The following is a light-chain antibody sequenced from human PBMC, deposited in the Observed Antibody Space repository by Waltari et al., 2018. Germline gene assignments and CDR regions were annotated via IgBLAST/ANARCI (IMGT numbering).Light chain of an antibody. CDR1: ALSKQY. Sequence: SFELTQPPSLSVSPGQTARITCSGDALSKQYAHWHQQRPGLAPILVIYKDSERHSGIPGRFSGSSSGTTVTLTISGVQAEDEADYYCQSADSSGSVVFGGGTKLTVL. J-gene: IGLJ2*01. V-gene: IGLV3-25*03. CDR3: QSADSSGSVV. CDR2: KDS.